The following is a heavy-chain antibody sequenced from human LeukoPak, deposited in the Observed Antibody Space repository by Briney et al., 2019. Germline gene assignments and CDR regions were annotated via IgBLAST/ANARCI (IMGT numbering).Heavy chain of an antibody. CDR3: AKESPHTYYDFWSGYYTSGEGGAFDI. D-gene: IGHD3-3*01. J-gene: IGHJ3*02. Sequence: GGSLRLSCAASGLTFSSYGMHWVRQAPGKGLEWVAVISYDGSNKYYADSVKGRFTISRDNSKNTLYLQMSSLRAEDTAVYYCAKESPHTYYDFWSGYYTSGEGGAFDIWGQRTMVTVSS. CDR1: GLTFSSYG. V-gene: IGHV3-30*18. CDR2: ISYDGSNK.